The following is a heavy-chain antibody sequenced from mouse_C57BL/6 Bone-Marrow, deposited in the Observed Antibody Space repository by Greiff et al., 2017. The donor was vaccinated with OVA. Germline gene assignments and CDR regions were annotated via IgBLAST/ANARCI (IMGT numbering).Heavy chain of an antibody. D-gene: IGHD1-1*01. CDR1: GYTFTSYT. CDR3: AREIITTVAKSYYFDY. J-gene: IGHJ2*01. Sequence: VQLQESGAELARPGASVKMSCQASGYTFTSYTMHWVKQRPGQGLEWIGYINPSSGYTKYNQKFKDKATLTADKSSSTAYMQLSSLTSEDSAVYYCAREIITTVAKSYYFDYWGQGTTLTVSS. CDR2: INPSSGYT. V-gene: IGHV1-4*01.